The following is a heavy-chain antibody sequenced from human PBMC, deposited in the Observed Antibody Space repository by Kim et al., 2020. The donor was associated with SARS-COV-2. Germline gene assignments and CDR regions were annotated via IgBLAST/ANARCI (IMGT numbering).Heavy chain of an antibody. V-gene: IGHV4-39*07. J-gene: IGHJ5*02. Sequence: SETLSLTCTVSGGSISSSSYYWGWIRQPPGKGLEWIGSIYYSGSTYYNPSLKSRVTISVDTSKNQFSLKLSSVTAADTAVYYCARGDSNWFDPWGQGTLVTVSS. D-gene: IGHD4-17*01. CDR1: GGSISSSSYY. CDR3: ARGDSNWFDP. CDR2: IYYSGST.